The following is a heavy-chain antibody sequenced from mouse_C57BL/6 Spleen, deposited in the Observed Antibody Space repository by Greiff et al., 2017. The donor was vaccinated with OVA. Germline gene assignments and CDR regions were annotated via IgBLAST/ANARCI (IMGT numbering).Heavy chain of an antibody. CDR1: GFSLTSYG. CDR3: ARNGIYYYGSSPDWYFDV. CDR2: IWSGGST. V-gene: IGHV2-2*01. J-gene: IGHJ1*03. D-gene: IGHD1-1*01. Sequence: QVQLQQSGPGLVQPSQSLSITCTVSGFSLTSYGVHWVRQSPGKGLEWLGVIWSGGSTDSTAAFISRLSLSKDMSKSKVFFKMNSLKADDTAIYYCARNGIYYYGSSPDWYFDVWGTGTTVTVSS.